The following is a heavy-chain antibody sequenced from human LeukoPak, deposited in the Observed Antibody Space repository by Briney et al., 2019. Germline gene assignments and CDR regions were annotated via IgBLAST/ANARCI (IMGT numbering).Heavy chain of an antibody. V-gene: IGHV4-34*01. J-gene: IGHJ4*02. CDR2: INHSGST. Sequence: SETLSLTCAVYGGSFSGYYWSWIRQPPGKGLEWIGEINHSGSTNYNPSLKSRVTISVDTSKNQFSLKLSSVTAADTAVYYCARGSPELKKWWLVQRPLDYWGQGTLVTVSS. CDR1: GGSFSGYY. CDR3: ARGSPELKKWWLVQRPLDY. D-gene: IGHD6-19*01.